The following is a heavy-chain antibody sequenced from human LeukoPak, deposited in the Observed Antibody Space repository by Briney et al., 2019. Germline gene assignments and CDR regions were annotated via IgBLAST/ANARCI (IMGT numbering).Heavy chain of an antibody. D-gene: IGHD3-9*01. CDR3: ARHSPYDILTGYDGGALGP. CDR1: GYTFTSYD. CDR2: INPNSGGT. Sequence: GASVKVSCKASGYTFTSYDINWVRQATGQGLEWMGWINPNSGGTNYAQKFQGRVTMTRDTSISTAYMELSRLRSDDTAVYYCARHSPYDILTGYDGGALGPWGQGTLVTVSS. J-gene: IGHJ5*02. V-gene: IGHV1-2*02.